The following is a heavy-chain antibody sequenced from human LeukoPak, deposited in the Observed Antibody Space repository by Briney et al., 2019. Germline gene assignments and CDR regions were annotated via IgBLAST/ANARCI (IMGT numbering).Heavy chain of an antibody. V-gene: IGHV3-7*01. CDR3: ARGADGYED. CDR2: IKEDGSED. CDR1: GFTFSRAW. J-gene: IGHJ4*02. Sequence: PGGSLRLSCAASGFTFSRAWMSWVRQAPGKGLEWVANIKEDGSEDYYADSVKGRFAISKDNAKNSLYLQMNNLRAEDTAMYYCARGADGYEDWGQGTLVIVSS. D-gene: IGHD5-24*01.